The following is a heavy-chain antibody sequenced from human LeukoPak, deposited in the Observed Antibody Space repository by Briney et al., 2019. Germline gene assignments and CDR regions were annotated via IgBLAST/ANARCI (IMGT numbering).Heavy chain of an antibody. V-gene: IGHV4-39*01. CDR1: GGSVSSTYFY. D-gene: IGHD2-15*01. CDR3: ASGYCSGNSCYSSSFYYYAYMDV. J-gene: IGHJ6*03. Sequence: PSETLSLTCTVSGGSVSSTYFYWGWIRQPPGKGLWWIGSIFHSGSTYNNPSLKSRVTISVDTSKNQFSLKLSSVTAADTAIYYCASGYCSGNSCYSSSFYYYAYMDVWGKGTTVTVSS. CDR2: IFHSGST.